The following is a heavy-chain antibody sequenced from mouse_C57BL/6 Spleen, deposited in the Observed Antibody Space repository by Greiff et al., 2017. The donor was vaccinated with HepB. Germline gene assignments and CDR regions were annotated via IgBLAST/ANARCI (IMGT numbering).Heavy chain of an antibody. J-gene: IGHJ3*01. Sequence: QVQLQQSGAELVRPGASVKLSCKASGYTFTDYYINWVKQRPGQGLEWIARIYPGSGNTYYNEKFKGKATLTAEKSSSTAYMQLSSLTSEDSAVYFCARNYYGSSYDVFAYWGQGTLVTVSA. CDR2: IYPGSGNT. CDR3: ARNYYGSSYDVFAY. CDR1: GYTFTDYY. D-gene: IGHD1-1*01. V-gene: IGHV1-76*01.